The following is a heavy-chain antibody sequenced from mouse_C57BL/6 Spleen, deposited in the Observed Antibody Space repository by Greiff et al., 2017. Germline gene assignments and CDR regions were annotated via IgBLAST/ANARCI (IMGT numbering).Heavy chain of an antibody. Sequence: EVQLQQSGPELVKPGASVKISCKASGYTFTDYYMNWVKQSHGKSLEWIGDIIPNNGGTSYNQKFKGKATLTVDKSSSTAYMELRSLTSEDSAVYYCARGGMDGYPYFDYWGQGTTLTVSS. D-gene: IGHD2-3*01. V-gene: IGHV1-26*01. J-gene: IGHJ2*01. CDR2: IIPNNGGT. CDR3: ARGGMDGYPYFDY. CDR1: GYTFTDYY.